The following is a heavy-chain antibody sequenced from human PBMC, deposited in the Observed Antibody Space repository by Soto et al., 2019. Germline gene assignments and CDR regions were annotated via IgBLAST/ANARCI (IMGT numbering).Heavy chain of an antibody. D-gene: IGHD2-15*01. V-gene: IGHV4-59*08. CDR2: IYYGGTT. CDR1: GCSFSPNY. CDR3: ARLGFYCQSHDP. Sequence: SETLSLTCTVSGCSFSPNYWAWIRQPPGKGLEWIGYIYYGGTTRYNPSLESRVTVSLETSKSQFSLTLSSVTASDTAVYYCARLGFYCQSHDPWGHGTLVPVSS. J-gene: IGHJ5*02.